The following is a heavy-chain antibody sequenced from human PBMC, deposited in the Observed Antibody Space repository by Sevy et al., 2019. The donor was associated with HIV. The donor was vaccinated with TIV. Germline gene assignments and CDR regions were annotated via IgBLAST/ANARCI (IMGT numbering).Heavy chain of an antibody. V-gene: IGHV3-74*01. Sequence: GGSLRLSCAGSGFSFSTNGMHWVRQAPGKGLVWVSRVNSDGSSTSYADSVKGRFTISRDNAKNTLYLQMNSLRAEDTAVYYCARGAAAGTFDYWGQGTLVTVSS. CDR3: ARGAAAGTFDY. D-gene: IGHD6-13*01. J-gene: IGHJ4*02. CDR1: GFSFSTNG. CDR2: VNSDGSST.